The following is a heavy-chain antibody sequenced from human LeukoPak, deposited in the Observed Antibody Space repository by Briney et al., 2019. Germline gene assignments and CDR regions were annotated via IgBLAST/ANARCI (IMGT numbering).Heavy chain of an antibody. CDR2: ISGSGGST. D-gene: IGHD3-10*01. J-gene: IGHJ6*02. Sequence: GGSLRLSCAASGFTFSSYAMSWVRQAPGKGLEWVSAISGSGGSTYYADSVKGRLTISRDNSKNTLYLQMNSLRAEDTAVYYCAKGSGSYFDYYYGMDVWGQGTTVTVSS. V-gene: IGHV3-23*01. CDR1: GFTFSSYA. CDR3: AKGSGSYFDYYYGMDV.